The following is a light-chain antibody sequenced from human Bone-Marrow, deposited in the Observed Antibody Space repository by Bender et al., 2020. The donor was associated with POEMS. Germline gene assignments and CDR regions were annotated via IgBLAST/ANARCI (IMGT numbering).Light chain of an antibody. CDR2: SDN. J-gene: IGLJ3*02. Sequence: QSVLTQPPSVSGTPGQRVTISCSGSSSNIGGSHVNWFQQIPGTAPKLLIYSDNQRPSGVPDRFYAFKSGTSASLAISGLQSEDGADYYCAAWDTGLSGGVFGGGTKLTVL. CDR1: SSNIGGSH. V-gene: IGLV1-44*01. CDR3: AAWDTGLSGGV.